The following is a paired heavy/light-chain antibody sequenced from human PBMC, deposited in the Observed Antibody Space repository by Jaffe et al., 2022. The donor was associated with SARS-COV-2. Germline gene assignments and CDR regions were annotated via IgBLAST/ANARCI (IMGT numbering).Light chain of an antibody. CDR2: DVS. CDR1: SSDIGAYNY. Sequence: SALTQPASVSGSPGQSITISCTGTSSDIGAYNYVSWYQQYPGKAPKLMIYDVSNRPSGISNRFSGSKSGNSASLTISGLQAEDEADYYCSSYAGSGIPNVFGTGTKVTVL. V-gene: IGLV2-14*03. J-gene: IGLJ1*01. CDR3: SSYAGSGIPNV.
Heavy chain of an antibody. CDR2: VKPDEREK. Sequence: EVQLVESGGALVQPGGSLRLSCAASGFKYTDYWMSWVRQAPGKGLEWVAIVKPDEREKYYVDSVKGRFTISRDNGRNSVYLQMNSLRDEDTAVYYCVRDRGWGADDYWGRGTLVAVSS. J-gene: IGHJ4*02. D-gene: IGHD1-26*01. CDR3: VRDRGWGADDY. V-gene: IGHV3-7*01. CDR1: GFKYTDYW.